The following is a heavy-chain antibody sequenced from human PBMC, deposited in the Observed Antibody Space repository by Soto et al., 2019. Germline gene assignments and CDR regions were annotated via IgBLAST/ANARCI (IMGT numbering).Heavy chain of an antibody. D-gene: IGHD4-17*01. J-gene: IGHJ5*02. Sequence: GASVKVSCKVSGYTLTELSMHWVRQAPGKGLEWMGGFDPEDGETIYAQKFQGRVTMTEDTSTDTAYMELSSLRSEDTAVYYCATLLTTVVMPRYFDLWGQGILVTVSS. CDR2: FDPEDGET. CDR1: GYTLTELS. V-gene: IGHV1-24*01. CDR3: ATLLTTVVMPRYFDL.